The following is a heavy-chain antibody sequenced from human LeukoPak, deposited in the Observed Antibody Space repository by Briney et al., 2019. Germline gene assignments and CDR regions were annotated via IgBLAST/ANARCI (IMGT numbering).Heavy chain of an antibody. V-gene: IGHV3-23*01. CDR1: GFTFSSYA. J-gene: IGHJ4*02. CDR3: AKDLGSSGYYLDY. Sequence: GGSLRLSCAASGFTFSSYAMSWVRQAPGKGLEWVSAITGSGGSTYYADSVKGRFTISRDNSKNTLYLQMNSLRAEDTAVYYCAKDLGSSGYYLDYWGQGTLVTVSS. CDR2: ITGSGGST. D-gene: IGHD3-22*01.